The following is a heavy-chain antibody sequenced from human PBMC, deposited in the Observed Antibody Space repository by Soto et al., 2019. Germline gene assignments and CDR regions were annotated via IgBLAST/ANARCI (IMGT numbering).Heavy chain of an antibody. CDR2: IYYSGNT. Sequence: SETLSRTCTVSGGSIGSSGYYWGWIRQSPGKGLEWIGNIYYSGNTFYNPSLKSRVTISVDTSKNQFYLHLSSVTAADTAIFYCASIAAPGTTHFDFWGQGTLVTVSS. CDR1: GGSIGSSGYY. J-gene: IGHJ4*02. D-gene: IGHD6-13*01. CDR3: ASIAAPGTTHFDF. V-gene: IGHV4-39*01.